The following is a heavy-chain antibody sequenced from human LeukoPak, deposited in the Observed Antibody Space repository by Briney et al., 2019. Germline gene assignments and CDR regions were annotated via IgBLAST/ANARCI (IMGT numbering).Heavy chain of an antibody. CDR1: GYTLTELS. V-gene: IGHV1-24*01. CDR2: FDPEDGET. Sequence: ASVKVSRKVSGYTLTELSMHWVRQAPGKGLEWMGGFDPEDGETIYAQKFQGRVTMTEDTSTDTAYMELSSLRSEDTAVYYCATDQAAIVGATIDYYYYGMDVWGQGTTVTVSS. J-gene: IGHJ6*02. D-gene: IGHD1-26*01. CDR3: ATDQAAIVGATIDYYYYGMDV.